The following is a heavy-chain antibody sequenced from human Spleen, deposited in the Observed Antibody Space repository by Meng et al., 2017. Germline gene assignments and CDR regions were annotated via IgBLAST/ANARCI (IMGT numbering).Heavy chain of an antibody. CDR3: AREPTVITSGGVIVLPFDS. CDR1: GGCINSSNW. V-gene: IGHV4-4*02. D-gene: IGHD3-16*02. J-gene: IGHJ4*02. Sequence: QVHWQGAGTGLVKPSGPLSLPGAGSGGCINSSNWWSWVRQPAGKGLEWIGEIYHSGTTNYNPSLKSRVSMSVDKSKNQFSLKLSSVTDADTAVYYCAREPTVITSGGVIVLPFDSWGQGTLVTVSS. CDR2: IYHSGTT.